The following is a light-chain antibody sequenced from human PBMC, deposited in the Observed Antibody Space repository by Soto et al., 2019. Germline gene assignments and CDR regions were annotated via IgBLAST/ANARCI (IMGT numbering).Light chain of an antibody. V-gene: IGKV3-11*01. CDR2: DAS. CDR3: QQRSNWPPSIT. Sequence: EIVLTQSPATLSLSPGERATLSCRASQSVSSYLAWYQQKPGQAPRLLIYDASNRATGIPARFSGRRSGTDFTLTISSLEPEDFAIYYCQQRSNWPPSITFGQGTRLEIK. CDR1: QSVSSY. J-gene: IGKJ5*01.